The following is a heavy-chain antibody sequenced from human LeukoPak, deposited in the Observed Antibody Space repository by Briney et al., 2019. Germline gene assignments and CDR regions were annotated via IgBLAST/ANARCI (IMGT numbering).Heavy chain of an antibody. Sequence: GGSLKISLKGSGYRFTSYWIGWGRPMPGKGLEWMGMIYPGDSDTRYSPSFQRQVTISADQSISTAYLQWSSLKASDTAMYYCARLIYTTDYFDYWGQGTLVTVSS. D-gene: IGHD4-17*01. CDR1: GYRFTSYW. J-gene: IGHJ4*02. V-gene: IGHV5-51*01. CDR2: IYPGDSDT. CDR3: ARLIYTTDYFDY.